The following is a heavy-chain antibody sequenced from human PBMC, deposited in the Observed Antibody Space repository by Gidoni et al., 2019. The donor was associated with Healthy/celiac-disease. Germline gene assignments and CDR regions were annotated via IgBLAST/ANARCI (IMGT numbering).Heavy chain of an antibody. D-gene: IGHD2-15*01. J-gene: IGHJ5*02. V-gene: IGHV4-59*01. Sequence: QVQLQESGPGLVKPSETLSLPCTVSGGSISSYYWSWIRQPPGKGLEWIGYIYYSGSTNYNPSLKSRVTISVDTSKNQFSLKLSSVTAADTAVYYCARQLGYCSGGSCMAWFDPWGQGTLVTVSS. CDR2: IYYSGST. CDR1: GGSISSYY. CDR3: ARQLGYCSGGSCMAWFDP.